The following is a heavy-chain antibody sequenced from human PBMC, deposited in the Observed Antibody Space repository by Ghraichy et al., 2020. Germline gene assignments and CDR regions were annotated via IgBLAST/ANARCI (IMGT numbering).Heavy chain of an antibody. CDR1: GFTFSSYS. J-gene: IGHJ5*02. CDR3: ARDPDPWGSGAPPFDP. CDR2: ISSSSSTI. Sequence: GVLRLSCAASGFTFSSYSMNWVRQAPGKGLEWVSYISSSSSTIYYADSVKGRFTISRDNAKNSLYLQMNSLRAEDTAVYYCARDPDPWGSGAPPFDPWGQGTLVTVSS. D-gene: IGHD7-27*01. V-gene: IGHV3-48*01.